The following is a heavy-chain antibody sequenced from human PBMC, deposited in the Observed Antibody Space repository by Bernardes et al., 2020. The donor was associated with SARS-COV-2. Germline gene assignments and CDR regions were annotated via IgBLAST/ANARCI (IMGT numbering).Heavy chain of an antibody. V-gene: IGHV3-33*08. D-gene: IGHD6-13*01. CDR1: GFTFSRYG. Sequence: GGSLRLSCAASGFTFSRYGMHWVRQAPGTGLEWVTVIWSDGHNKYYADSVRGRFTISRDNSKNTVYLQMNSLRAEDTAIYYCAREGGLAAGHYYFDYWGQGSLVTVSS. CDR2: IWSDGHNK. J-gene: IGHJ4*02. CDR3: AREGGLAAGHYYFDY.